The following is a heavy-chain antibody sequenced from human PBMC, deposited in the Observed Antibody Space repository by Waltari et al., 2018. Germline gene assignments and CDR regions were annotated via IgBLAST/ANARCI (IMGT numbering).Heavy chain of an antibody. J-gene: IGHJ3*02. CDR1: GYSFTSYW. D-gene: IGHD4-17*01. CDR3: ATTTVTTVYAFDI. CDR2: IYPGDADT. Sequence: EVQLVQSGAEVKKPGESLKISCKGSGYSFTSYWIGWVRQMPGKGLEWRGSIYPGDADTRDSPTFQGQVTISADKSISTAYLQWSSLKASDTAMYYCATTTVTTVYAFDIWGQGTMVTVSS. V-gene: IGHV5-51*01.